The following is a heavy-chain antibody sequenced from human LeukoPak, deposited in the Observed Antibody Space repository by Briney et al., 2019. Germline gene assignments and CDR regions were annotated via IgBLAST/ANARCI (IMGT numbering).Heavy chain of an antibody. CDR2: INHSGST. J-gene: IGHJ3*02. CDR3: ARGQSIIVFADDDAFDI. Sequence: SETLSLTCAVYGGSFSGYYWSWIRQPPGKGLEWIGEINHSGSTNYNPSLKSRVTISVDTSKNQFSLKLSSVTAADTAVYYCARGQSIIVFADDDAFDIWGQGTMVTVSS. CDR1: GGSFSGYY. V-gene: IGHV4-34*01. D-gene: IGHD2/OR15-2a*01.